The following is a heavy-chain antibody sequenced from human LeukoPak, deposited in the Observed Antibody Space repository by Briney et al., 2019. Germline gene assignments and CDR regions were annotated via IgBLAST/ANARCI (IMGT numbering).Heavy chain of an antibody. D-gene: IGHD1-14*01. CDR1: GGSISSGSYY. V-gene: IGHV4-61*02. CDR2: IYTSGST. J-gene: IGHJ6*03. Sequence: PSQTLSLTCTVSGGSISSGSYYWSWIRQPAGKGLEWIGRIYTSGSTNYNPSLKSRVTISVDTSKNQFSLELSSVTAADTAVYYCARENHYYYYYMDVWGKGTTVTVFS. CDR3: ARENHYYYYYMDV.